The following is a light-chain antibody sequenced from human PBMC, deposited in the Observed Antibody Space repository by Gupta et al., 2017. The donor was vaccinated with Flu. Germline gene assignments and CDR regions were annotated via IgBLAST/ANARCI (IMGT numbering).Light chain of an antibody. J-gene: IGKJ1*01. Sequence: GDRVTITCRVSQSISSWLAWYQQKPGKPPKLLIYMASTLETGVPSRFAGSGSGTEFTLTISSLQPDDFATYYCQEYNRYSWTFGQGTKVEIK. V-gene: IGKV1-5*03. CDR1: QSISSW. CDR3: QEYNRYSWT. CDR2: MAS.